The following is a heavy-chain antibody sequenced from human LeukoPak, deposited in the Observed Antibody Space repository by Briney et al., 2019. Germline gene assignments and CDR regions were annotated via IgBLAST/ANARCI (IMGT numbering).Heavy chain of an antibody. Sequence: SETLCLTCTVSGGSISSYYWSWIRQPPGKGLEWIGYIYYSGSTNYNPSLKSRVTISVDTSKNQFSLKLSSVTAADTAVYYCARGVVTAYFDYWGQGTLVTVSS. CDR3: ARGVVTAYFDY. J-gene: IGHJ4*02. CDR1: GGSISSYY. CDR2: IYYSGST. D-gene: IGHD2-21*02. V-gene: IGHV4-59*01.